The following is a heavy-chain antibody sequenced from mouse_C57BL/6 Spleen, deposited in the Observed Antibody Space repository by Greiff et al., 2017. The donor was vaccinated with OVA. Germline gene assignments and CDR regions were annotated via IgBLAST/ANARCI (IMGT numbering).Heavy chain of an antibody. Sequence: EVQRVESGPGLVKPSQSLSLTCSVTGYSITSGYIWNLIRQFPGNKLEWMGNISNDGSNNYNPSLKNRISITLDTSKNQFFMKLNSVTTEDTATYYCARWYYGSSSYYFDYWGQGTTLTVSS. J-gene: IGHJ2*01. D-gene: IGHD1-1*01. CDR3: ARWYYGSSSYYFDY. CDR2: ISNDGSN. CDR1: GYSITSGYI. V-gene: IGHV3-6*01.